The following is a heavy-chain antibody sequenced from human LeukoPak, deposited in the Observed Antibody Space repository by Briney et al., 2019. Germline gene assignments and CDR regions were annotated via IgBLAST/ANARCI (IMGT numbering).Heavy chain of an antibody. CDR3: ASDDPSGRYGFFDD. V-gene: IGHV3-21*01. CDR1: GFTFSSYS. Sequence: GRSMRLSCAASGFTFSSYSMNWVRQAPGKGLEWVSSISSSSSYIYYADSVKGRFTISRDNAKNSLYLQMNSLRAEDTAVYYCASDDPSGRYGFFDDWGQGTLVTVSS. D-gene: IGHD1-26*01. J-gene: IGHJ4*02. CDR2: ISSSSSYI.